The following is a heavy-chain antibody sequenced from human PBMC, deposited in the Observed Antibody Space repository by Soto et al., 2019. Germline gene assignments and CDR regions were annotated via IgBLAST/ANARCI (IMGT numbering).Heavy chain of an antibody. J-gene: IGHJ4*02. CDR2: ISAYNGNT. CDR1: GYTFTSYG. D-gene: IGHD3-3*01. Sequence: ASVKVSCKASGYTFTSYGISWVRQAPGQGLEWMGWISAYNGNTNYAQKLQGRVTMTTDTSTSTAYMELRSLRSDDTAVYYCARDMGNDFWSGLPPHFDYWGQGTLVTVSS. V-gene: IGHV1-18*01. CDR3: ARDMGNDFWSGLPPHFDY.